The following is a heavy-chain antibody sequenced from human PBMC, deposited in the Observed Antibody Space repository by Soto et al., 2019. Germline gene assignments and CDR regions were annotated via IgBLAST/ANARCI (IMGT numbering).Heavy chain of an antibody. CDR2: ISGYNGNT. Sequence: QVQLVQSGAEVKKPGASVKVSCKASGYTFTSYGISWVRQAPGQGLEWMGWISGYNGNTNYAQKLQGRVTMTTDTSPSTAYMELRSLRSDDKAVYYCARDGNYDLWTAYWYHLGSYGMDAWAQGTTVTVSS. J-gene: IGHJ6*01. CDR1: GYTFTSYG. D-gene: IGHD3-3*01. V-gene: IGHV1-18*04. CDR3: ARDGNYDLWTAYWYHLGSYGMDA.